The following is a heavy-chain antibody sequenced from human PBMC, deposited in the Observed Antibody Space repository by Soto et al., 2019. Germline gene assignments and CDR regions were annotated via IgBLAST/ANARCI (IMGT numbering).Heavy chain of an antibody. CDR3: ASDPGISAAGMDY. CDR1: GFSFNTYA. V-gene: IGHV3-48*04. D-gene: IGHD6-25*01. CDR2: ISSSSSRI. Sequence: EVQLVESGGGLIQPRGSLRLSCAATGFSFNTYAMNWVRQAPGKGLEWISYISSSSSRIYYADSVKGRFTLSRDNAKNSLYLQMNSLRAEDTAVYYCASDPGISAAGMDYWGQGTLVTVSS. J-gene: IGHJ4*02.